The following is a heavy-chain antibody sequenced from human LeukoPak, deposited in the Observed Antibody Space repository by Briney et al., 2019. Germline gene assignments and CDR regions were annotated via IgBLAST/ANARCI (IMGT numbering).Heavy chain of an antibody. D-gene: IGHD3-9*01. CDR3: ARGYYDILTGYYTPGFDY. CDR2: IYPGDSDT. Sequence: GESLKISCKGSGYSFTSYWIGWVRQTPGKGLEWMGIIYPGDSDTRYSPSFQGQVTISADKSISTAYLQWSSLKASDTAMYYCARGYYDILTGYYTPGFDYWGQGTLVTVSS. J-gene: IGHJ4*02. V-gene: IGHV5-51*01. CDR1: GYSFTSYW.